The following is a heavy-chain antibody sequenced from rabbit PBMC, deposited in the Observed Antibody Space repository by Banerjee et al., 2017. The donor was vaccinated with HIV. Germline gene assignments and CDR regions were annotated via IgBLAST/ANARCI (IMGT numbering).Heavy chain of an antibody. CDR2: IVTGDGRT. CDR3: ARDRASDSGHHPGL. J-gene: IGHJ4*01. D-gene: IGHD1-1*01. CDR1: GFSFSSSYW. Sequence: QSLEESGGDLVKPGASLTLTCTASGFSFSSSYWICWVRQAPGKGLEWIGCIVTGDGRTYYARRAKGQCTISKTSSTTVTLQMTSLTAADTATYFCARDRASDSGHHPGLWGQGTLVTVS. V-gene: IGHV1S40*01.